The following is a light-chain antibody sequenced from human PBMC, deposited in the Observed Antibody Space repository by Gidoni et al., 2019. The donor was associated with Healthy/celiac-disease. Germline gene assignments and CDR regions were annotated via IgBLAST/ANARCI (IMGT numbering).Light chain of an antibody. CDR2: DAS. V-gene: IGKV3-11*01. CDR3: QQRSNWT. J-gene: IGKJ1*01. Sequence: EIVLPQSPATLSLSPGERATLSCSASQSVSSYLAWYPQKPGQAPRLLIYDASNRATGSPARCSGSGDGTDFTLTISSLETEDLAVYYCQQRSNWTFGQGTKVEIK. CDR1: QSVSSY.